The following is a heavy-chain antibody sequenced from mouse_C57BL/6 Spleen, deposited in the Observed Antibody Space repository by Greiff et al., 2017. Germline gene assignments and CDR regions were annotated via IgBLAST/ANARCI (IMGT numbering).Heavy chain of an antibody. CDR1: GFNIKNTY. J-gene: IGHJ3*01. D-gene: IGHD1-1*01. Sequence: VQLQQSVAELVRPGASVKLSCTASGFNIKNTYMHWVKQRPEQGLEWIGRIDPANGNTKYAPKFQGKATITADTSSNTAYLQLRSLTSEDTAVYYCAEDYYGSSGFAYWGQGTLVTVSA. V-gene: IGHV14-3*01. CDR2: IDPANGNT. CDR3: AEDYYGSSGFAY.